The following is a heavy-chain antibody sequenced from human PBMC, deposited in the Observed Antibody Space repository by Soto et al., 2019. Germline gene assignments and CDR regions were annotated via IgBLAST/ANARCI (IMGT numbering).Heavy chain of an antibody. J-gene: IGHJ4*02. Sequence: SETLSLTCTVSGGSVSSGSDYWSWIRQPPGKGLEWIGYIYHSGSSGSTNYNPSLKSRVTISVDTSKSQFSLRLSSVTAADTAVYYCAKDTGGSFDYWGQGTLVTVSS. CDR3: AKDTGGSFDY. CDR1: GGSVSSGSDY. D-gene: IGHD3-16*01. CDR2: IYHSGSSGST. V-gene: IGHV4-61*01.